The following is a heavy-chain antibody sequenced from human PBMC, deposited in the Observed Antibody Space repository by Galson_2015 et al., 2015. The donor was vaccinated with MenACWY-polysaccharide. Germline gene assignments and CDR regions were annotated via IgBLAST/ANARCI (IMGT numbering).Heavy chain of an antibody. J-gene: IGHJ5*01. V-gene: IGHV3-30-3*01. Sequence: SLRLSCAASGFTFSNYAMHWVRQAPGKGLEWVAIISYDGTNKYYADSVKGRFPISRDNSKNTLFLQMNSLRAEDTAVYYCARGWIANKNLFDFWGQGTLVTVSS. CDR1: GFTFSNYA. D-gene: IGHD1/OR15-1a*01. CDR2: ISYDGTNK. CDR3: ARGWIANKNLFDF.